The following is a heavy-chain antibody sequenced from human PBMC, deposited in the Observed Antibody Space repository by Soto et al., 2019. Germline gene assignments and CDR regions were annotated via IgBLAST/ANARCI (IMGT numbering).Heavy chain of an antibody. Sequence: EVQLLESGGGLVQPGGSLRLSCAASGFTFSSYAMSWVRQAPGKGLEWVSLISGSGGGTYYADSVKGRFTISRDNAKNTLYLQMKCLRDEDTAVYYCVKHAAAAAPDYWGQGTLVTVSS. J-gene: IGHJ4*02. CDR3: VKHAAAAAPDY. V-gene: IGHV3-23*01. CDR1: GFTFSSYA. CDR2: ISGSGGGT. D-gene: IGHD6-13*01.